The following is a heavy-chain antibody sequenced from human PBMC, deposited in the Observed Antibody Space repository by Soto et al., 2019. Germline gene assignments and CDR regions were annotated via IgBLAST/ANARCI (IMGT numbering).Heavy chain of an antibody. J-gene: IGHJ4*02. Sequence: QVQLVQSGAEVKKPGASVQVSCKASGYTFTSYAMHWVRQAPGQRLEWMGWINAGNGNTKYSQKFQGRVTITRDTSASTAYMELSSLRSEDTAVYYCARDHSGWYYFDYWGQGTLVTVSS. D-gene: IGHD6-19*01. CDR3: ARDHSGWYYFDY. CDR1: GYTFTSYA. CDR2: INAGNGNT. V-gene: IGHV1-3*01.